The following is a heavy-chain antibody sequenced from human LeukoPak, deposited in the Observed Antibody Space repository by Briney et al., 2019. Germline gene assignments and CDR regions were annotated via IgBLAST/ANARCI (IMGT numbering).Heavy chain of an antibody. V-gene: IGHV5-51*01. CDR2: IYPGDSDT. Sequence: GESLKISGKGSGYSFTSYWIGWVRQMPGKGLEWMGIIYPGDSDTRYSPSFQGQVTISADKSISIPYLQWSSLKPSATPMHYCARGAYYYDSSGPPDYWGQGTLVTVSS. CDR3: ARGAYYYDSSGPPDY. D-gene: IGHD3-22*01. CDR1: GYSFTSYW. J-gene: IGHJ4*02.